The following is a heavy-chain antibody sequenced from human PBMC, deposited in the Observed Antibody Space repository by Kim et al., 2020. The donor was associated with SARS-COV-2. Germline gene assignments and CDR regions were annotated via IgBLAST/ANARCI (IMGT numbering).Heavy chain of an antibody. Sequence: GGSLRLSCAASGFRFDDYALHWVRQPPGKGLEWVSGISWNGDNRGYADSVMGRFTISRDNAKNSLYLQMNELRPDDTALYYCARSGDGTYPQGAYDYGLDVWGLGTTVTV. CDR2: ISWNGDNR. V-gene: IGHV3-9*01. J-gene: IGHJ6*02. CDR1: GFRFDDYA. CDR3: ARSGDGTYPQGAYDYGLDV. D-gene: IGHD3-16*02.